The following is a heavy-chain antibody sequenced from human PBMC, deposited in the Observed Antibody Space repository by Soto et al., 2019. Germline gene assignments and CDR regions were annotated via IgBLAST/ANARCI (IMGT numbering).Heavy chain of an antibody. Sequence: TLSLTCTVSGGSVRDGSYYWAWLRQPPGKGLEWIGHIYHSGSTIYNPSLKSRVTISIDTSKSQFSLNLNSMTAADTAVYYCAGYNWNYYFDPWGQGTLVTVSS. CDR2: IYHSGST. V-gene: IGHV4-61*01. D-gene: IGHD1-7*01. J-gene: IGHJ5*02. CDR3: AGYNWNYYFDP. CDR1: GGSVRDGSYY.